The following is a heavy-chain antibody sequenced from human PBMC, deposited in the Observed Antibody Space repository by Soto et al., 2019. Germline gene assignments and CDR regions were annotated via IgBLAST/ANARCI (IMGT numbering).Heavy chain of an antibody. J-gene: IGHJ5*02. D-gene: IGHD4-4*01. CDR2: IIPIIVII. Sequence: QVQLVQSGAEVKKPGSSVKVSCKASGGTFSTYTITWVRQAPGQGLEWMGRIIPIIVIINYAQKFQGRVTISEDKLKGTAYMELTGLSSDDTAVYYCAGDPDSHYNDSHASSYPWGQGTLVTVSS. CDR3: AGDPDSHYNDSHASSYP. CDR1: GGTFSTYT. V-gene: IGHV1-69*08.